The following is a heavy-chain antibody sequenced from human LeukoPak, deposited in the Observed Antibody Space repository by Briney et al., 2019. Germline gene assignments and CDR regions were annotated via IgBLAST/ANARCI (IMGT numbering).Heavy chain of an antibody. D-gene: IGHD2-15*01. Sequence: PGGSLRLSCAASGFTFDDYAMRWVRQAPGKGLEWVSGISWNSGSIGYADSVKGRFTISRDNAKNSLYLQMNSLRAEDTALYYCAKAGYCSGGSCYSGGFQHWGQGTLVTVSS. V-gene: IGHV3-9*01. CDR1: GFTFDDYA. J-gene: IGHJ1*01. CDR2: ISWNSGSI. CDR3: AKAGYCSGGSCYSGGFQH.